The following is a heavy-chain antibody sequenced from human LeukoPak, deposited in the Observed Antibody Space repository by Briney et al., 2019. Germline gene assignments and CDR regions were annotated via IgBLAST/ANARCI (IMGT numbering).Heavy chain of an antibody. CDR2: ISSSSSYI. V-gene: IGHV3-21*01. CDR1: GFTFSSYS. J-gene: IGHJ3*02. Sequence: GGSLRLSCAASGFTFSSYSMNWVRQAPGKGLEWVSSISSSSSYIYYADSVKGRFTISRDNAKNSLYLQMNSLRAEDTAVYYCARDQTLDSGSYYAAFDIWGQGTMVTVSS. D-gene: IGHD1-26*01. CDR3: ARDQTLDSGSYYAAFDI.